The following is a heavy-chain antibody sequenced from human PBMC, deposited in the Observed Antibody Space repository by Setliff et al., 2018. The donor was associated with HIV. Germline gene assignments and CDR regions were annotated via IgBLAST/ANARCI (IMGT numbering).Heavy chain of an antibody. J-gene: IGHJ5*02. D-gene: IGHD2-2*01. Sequence: SETLSLTCAVSSESIVSYYWNWIRQPAGKGLEWIGHIYTSGSTSGSTNYNPSLKSRVTISLDTSKNQFSLRLSSVTAADTAVYYCVRAGYCNSATCYFSGWFDPWGPGMLVTVSS. V-gene: IGHV4-4*07. CDR3: VRAGYCNSATCYFSGWFDP. CDR2: IYTSGSTSGST. CDR1: SESIVSYY.